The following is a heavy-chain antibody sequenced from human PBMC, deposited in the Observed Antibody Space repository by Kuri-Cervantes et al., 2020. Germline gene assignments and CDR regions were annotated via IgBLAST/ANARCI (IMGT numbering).Heavy chain of an antibody. D-gene: IGHD2-15*01. CDR2: INPSGGST. Sequence: ASVKVSCKASGYTFTSYYMHWVRQAPGQGLEWMGIINPSGGSTSYAQKFQGRVTMTRDTSTSTVYMELSSLRSDDTAVYYCARDLAWVVVAAVWAVDAFDIWGQGTMVTVSS. CDR3: ARDLAWVVVAAVWAVDAFDI. J-gene: IGHJ3*02. V-gene: IGHV1-46*01. CDR1: GYTFTSYY.